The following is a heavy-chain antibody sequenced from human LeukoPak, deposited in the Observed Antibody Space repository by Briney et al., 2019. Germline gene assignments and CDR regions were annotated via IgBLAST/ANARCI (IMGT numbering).Heavy chain of an antibody. CDR1: GFTFSSYS. CDR2: ISSSSSYI. J-gene: IGHJ6*02. CDR3: ASSDIVVVPAAKGTYYYGMDV. Sequence: PGGSLRLSCAASGFTFSSYSMNWVRQAPGKGLEWVSSISSSSSYINYADSVKGRFTISRDNAKNSLYLQMNSLRAEDTAVYYCASSDIVVVPAAKGTYYYGMDVWGQGTTVTVSS. D-gene: IGHD2-2*01. V-gene: IGHV3-21*01.